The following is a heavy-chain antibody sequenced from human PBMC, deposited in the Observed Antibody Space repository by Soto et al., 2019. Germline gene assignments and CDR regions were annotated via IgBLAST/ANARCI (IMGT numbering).Heavy chain of an antibody. Sequence: AGGSLRLSCAASGFTFSSYAMSWVRQAPGKGLEWVSAISGSGGSTYYADSVKGRFTISRDNSKNTLYLQMNSLRAEDTAVYYCAKLRKNSVVVIPFDYWGQGTLVTVSS. CDR3: AKLRKNSVVVIPFDY. CDR2: ISGSGGST. D-gene: IGHD3-22*01. CDR1: GFTFSSYA. V-gene: IGHV3-23*01. J-gene: IGHJ4*02.